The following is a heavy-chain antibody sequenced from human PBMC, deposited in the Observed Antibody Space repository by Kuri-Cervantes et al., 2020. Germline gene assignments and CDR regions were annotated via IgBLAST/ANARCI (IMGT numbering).Heavy chain of an antibody. CDR2: IYYSGNT. J-gene: IGHJ3*02. CDR1: GGSISSSSYY. V-gene: IGHV4-39*07. CDR3: ARGDSSGLEGGAFDI. Sequence: SETLSLTCTVSGGSISSSSYYWGWIRQPPGKGLEWIGTIYYSGNTYYNASLKSRVTISIDTSKNQFSLKLSSVTAADTAVYYCARGDSSGLEGGAFDIWGQGTMVTVSS. D-gene: IGHD6-19*01.